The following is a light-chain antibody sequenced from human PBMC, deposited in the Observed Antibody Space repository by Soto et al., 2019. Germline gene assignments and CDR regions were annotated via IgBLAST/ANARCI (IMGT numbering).Light chain of an antibody. CDR3: SSYTTSSTLV. J-gene: IGLJ3*02. Sequence: QSALTQPASVSGSPGQSITISCTGTSSDVGAYNYVSWYQQHPGKAPKLMIYEVSNRPSGVSNRFSGSKSGNTASLTISGLQAEDEPDYYCSSYTTSSTLVFGGGTKVTVL. CDR2: EVS. V-gene: IGLV2-14*01. CDR1: SSDVGAYNY.